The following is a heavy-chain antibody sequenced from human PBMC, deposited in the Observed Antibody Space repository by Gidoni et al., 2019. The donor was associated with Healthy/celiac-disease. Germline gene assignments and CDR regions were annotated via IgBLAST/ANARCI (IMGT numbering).Heavy chain of an antibody. CDR1: GFTFSSYA. Sequence: GFTFSSYAMHWVRQAPGKGLEWVAVISYDGSNKYYADSVKGRFTISRDNSKNTLYLQMNSLRAEDTAVYYCASDLGASSWSTLTYYYYYGMDVGGQGTTVTVSS. V-gene: IGHV3-30*04. CDR3: ASDLGASSWSTLTYYYYYGMDV. J-gene: IGHJ6*02. D-gene: IGHD6-13*01. CDR2: ISYDGSNK.